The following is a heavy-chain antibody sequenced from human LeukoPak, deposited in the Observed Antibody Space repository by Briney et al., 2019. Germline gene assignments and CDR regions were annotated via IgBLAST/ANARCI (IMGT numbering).Heavy chain of an antibody. Sequence: PSETLSLTCTVSGGSISSYYWSWIRQPPGKGLEWIGYISYSGPTNYNPSLKSRVTISVDMSKNQFSLKLSSVTAADTAVYYCARHSGTYHFDYWGQGTLVTVSS. CDR2: ISYSGPT. CDR1: GGSISSYY. CDR3: ARHSGTYHFDY. J-gene: IGHJ4*02. V-gene: IGHV4-59*08. D-gene: IGHD1-26*01.